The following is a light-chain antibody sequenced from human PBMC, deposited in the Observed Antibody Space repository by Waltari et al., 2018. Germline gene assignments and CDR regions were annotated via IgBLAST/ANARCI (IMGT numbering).Light chain of an antibody. Sequence: DIQMTQSLSSLSASVGDRVTITCRASQSISSYLNWYQQKPGKAPKLMIYAASSLQSGVPSRFSGSGSGTDFTLTISSLQPEDLGTYYCQHFLNFPWTFGQGTRVKI. V-gene: IGKV1-39*01. J-gene: IGKJ1*01. CDR2: AAS. CDR1: QSISSY. CDR3: QHFLNFPWT.